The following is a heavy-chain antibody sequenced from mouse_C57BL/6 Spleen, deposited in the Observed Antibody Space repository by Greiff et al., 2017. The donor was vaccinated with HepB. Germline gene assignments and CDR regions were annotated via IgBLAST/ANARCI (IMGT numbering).Heavy chain of an antibody. D-gene: IGHD1-1*02. CDR2: INYDGSST. CDR1: GFTFSDYY. J-gene: IGHJ2*01. CDR3: ARDQGDYGHYFDY. V-gene: IGHV5-16*01. Sequence: EVKVVESEGGLVQPGSSMKLSCTASGFTFSDYYMAWVRQVPEKGLEWVANINYDGSSTYYLDSLKSRFIISRDNAKNILYLQMSSLKSEDTATYYCARDQGDYGHYFDYWGQGTTLTVSS.